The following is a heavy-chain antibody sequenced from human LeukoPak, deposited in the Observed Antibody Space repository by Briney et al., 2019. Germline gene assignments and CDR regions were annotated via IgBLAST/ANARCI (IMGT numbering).Heavy chain of an antibody. CDR3: AGDLSPGSGSYYRLDYYGIDV. V-gene: IGHV3-7*03. CDR2: IKQDGSKK. Sequence: PGGSLRLSCAASGFTFSSYWMSWVRQAPAKGLEWVANIKQDGSKKYYVESVKGRFTISRDNAKNSLYLQMNSLRAEDTAVYYCAGDLSPGSGSYYRLDYYGIDVWGKGTTVTVSS. D-gene: IGHD3-10*01. J-gene: IGHJ6*04. CDR1: GFTFSSYW.